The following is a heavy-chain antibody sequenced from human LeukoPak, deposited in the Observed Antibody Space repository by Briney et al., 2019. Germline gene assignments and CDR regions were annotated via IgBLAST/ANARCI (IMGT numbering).Heavy chain of an antibody. CDR3: AKLHSPAYYYYGMDV. D-gene: IGHD2-15*01. V-gene: IGHV3-23*01. CDR1: GFTFSSYA. CDR2: ISGSGGST. Sequence: GGSLRLSCAASGFTFSSYAMSWVRQAPGKGLEWVSAISGSGGSTYYAGSVKGRFTISRDNSKNTLYLQMNSLRAEDTAVYYCAKLHSPAYYYYGMDVWGQGTTVTVSS. J-gene: IGHJ6*02.